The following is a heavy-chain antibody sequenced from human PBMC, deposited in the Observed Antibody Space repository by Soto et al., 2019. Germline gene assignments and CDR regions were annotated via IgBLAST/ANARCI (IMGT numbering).Heavy chain of an antibody. D-gene: IGHD4-17*01. Sequence: GGSLRLSCAVSGLPVSDRYMSWVRQTPGRRLEWVSVFHDGTIYYADSVKGRFTVSRDNSKNTMYLQMNSLRVEDTAVYYCARDNGDYLTGYYYGMDVWGQGTTVTVSS. CDR3: ARDNGDYLTGYYYGMDV. CDR1: GLPVSDRY. J-gene: IGHJ6*02. V-gene: IGHV3-66*01. CDR2: FHDGTI.